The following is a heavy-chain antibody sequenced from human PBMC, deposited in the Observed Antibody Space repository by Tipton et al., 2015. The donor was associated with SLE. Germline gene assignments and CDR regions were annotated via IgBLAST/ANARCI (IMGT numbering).Heavy chain of an antibody. CDR2: ISSSGSTI. J-gene: IGHJ4*02. CDR1: GFTFSDYY. D-gene: IGHD5-24*01. CDR3: ARGSGRGDGYNKRACYFDY. Sequence: SLRLSCVASGFTFSDYYMSWIRQAPGKGLEWVSYISSSGSTIYYADSVKGRFTISRDNAKNSLYLQMNSLRAEDTAVYYCARGSGRGDGYNKRACYFDYWGQGTLVTVSS. V-gene: IGHV3-11*01.